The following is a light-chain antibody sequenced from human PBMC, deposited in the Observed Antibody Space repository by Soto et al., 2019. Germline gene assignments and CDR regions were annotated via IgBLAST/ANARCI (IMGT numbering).Light chain of an antibody. V-gene: IGKV1-39*01. Sequence: DIQMTQSPSSLSASVGDRVTITCRASQSISNYLNWYQQKPGKAPNLLIYAASSLQSGVPARFSGSGSGTDFTLTISSLQPEDFATYYCQQSYGTLRTFGQGTKVEIK. CDR2: AAS. J-gene: IGKJ1*01. CDR1: QSISNY. CDR3: QQSYGTLRT.